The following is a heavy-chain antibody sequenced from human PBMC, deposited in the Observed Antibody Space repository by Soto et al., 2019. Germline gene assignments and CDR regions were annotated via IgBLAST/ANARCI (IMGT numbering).Heavy chain of an antibody. J-gene: IGHJ6*02. Sequence: SLRLSCTASGFTFGDYAMSWVRQAPGKGLEWVGFIRSKAYGGTTEYAASVKGRFTISRDDSKSIAYLQMNSLKTEDTAVYYCTRVVDGPPSLDVWGQGTTVTVSS. CDR3: TRVVDGPPSLDV. CDR2: IRSKAYGGTT. V-gene: IGHV3-49*04. D-gene: IGHD2-15*01. CDR1: GFTFGDYA.